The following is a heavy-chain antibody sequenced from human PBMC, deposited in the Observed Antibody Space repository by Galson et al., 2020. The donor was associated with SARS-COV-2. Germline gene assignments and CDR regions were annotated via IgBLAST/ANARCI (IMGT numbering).Heavy chain of an antibody. J-gene: IGHJ6*03. Sequence: GGSLRLSCAASGFTFSSYAMSWVRQAPGKGLEWVSAISGSGGSTYYADSVKGRFTISRDNSKNTLYLQMNSLRAEDTAVYYCAKDIVATRNYYYYYMDVWGKGTTVTVSS. CDR3: AKDIVATRNYYYYYMDV. CDR2: ISGSGGST. V-gene: IGHV3-23*01. D-gene: IGHD5-12*01. CDR1: GFTFSSYA.